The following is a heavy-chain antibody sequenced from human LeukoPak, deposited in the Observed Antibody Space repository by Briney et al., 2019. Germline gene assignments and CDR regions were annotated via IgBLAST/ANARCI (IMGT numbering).Heavy chain of an antibody. J-gene: IGHJ5*02. CDR3: ARDVHGDYGSGWFDP. CDR1: GYTCTSYG. CDR2: IMPLFGTA. D-gene: IGHD4-17*01. Sequence: GASVKVSCKASGYTCTSYGISWVRQAPGQGLEWLGGIMPLFGTAGYAQKFQGRVTITKDESTRTVYLELTSLTSDDMAVYYCARDVHGDYGSGWFDPWGQGTLVSVSS. V-gene: IGHV1-69*05.